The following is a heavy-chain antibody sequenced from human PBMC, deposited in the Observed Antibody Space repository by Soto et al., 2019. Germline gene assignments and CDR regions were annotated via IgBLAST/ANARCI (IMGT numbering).Heavy chain of an antibody. CDR1: FTXXTYG. J-gene: IGHJ4*02. V-gene: IGHV3-33*01. CDR3: ARDIWFEKSKCLDY. D-gene: IGHD3-10*01. CDR2: IWYDGSKT. Sequence: FTXXTYGMHWVXQAPXXXXXWVAVIWYDGSKTYYAASVKGRFTISXDXXXNXXXXXXXXXRAEDTATYYCARDIWFEKSKCLDYWGQGTLVTVSS.